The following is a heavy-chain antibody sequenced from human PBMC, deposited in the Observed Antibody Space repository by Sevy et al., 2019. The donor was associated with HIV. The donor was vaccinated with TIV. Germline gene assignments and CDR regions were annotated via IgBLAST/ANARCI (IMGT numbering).Heavy chain of an antibody. CDR3: AREGCTQPHDY. CDR1: GFTFAKYS. D-gene: IGHD2-8*01. CDR2: FSFGCGRI. V-gene: IGHV3-23*01. Sequence: GGSLRLSCAASGFTFAKYSMSWVRQAPGKGLEWVSTFSFGCGRINYADSVNGRFTISRDDSKNTLFLRMNSLGAEDTATYFCAREGCTQPHDYWGQGTLVTVSS. J-gene: IGHJ4*02.